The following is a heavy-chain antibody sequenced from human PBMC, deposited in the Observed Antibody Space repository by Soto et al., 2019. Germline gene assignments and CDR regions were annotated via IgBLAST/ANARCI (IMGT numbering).Heavy chain of an antibody. CDR2: IAYDGSNA. CDR1: GFTFRNYA. CDR3: ARGDREDILVVVGARPGEYGIDI. Sequence: GGSLRLSCAASGFTFRNYAMHWVRQAPGKGLECLAVIAYDGSNAFYRDSVKGRFTISRDNSKNTLYLHMNSLRSEDTGVYYCARGDREDILVVVGARPGEYGIDIWGQGTTVTGSS. D-gene: IGHD2-15*01. J-gene: IGHJ6*02. V-gene: IGHV3-30-3*01.